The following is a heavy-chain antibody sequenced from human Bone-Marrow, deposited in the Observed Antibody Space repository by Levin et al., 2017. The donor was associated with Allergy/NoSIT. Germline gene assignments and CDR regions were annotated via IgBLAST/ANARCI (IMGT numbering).Heavy chain of an antibody. D-gene: IGHD3-3*02. CDR3: AKLVDYYGMDV. CDR2: FYSGGRT. J-gene: IGHJ6*02. CDR1: GFSVVSEY. V-gene: IGHV3-53*01. Sequence: GGSLRLSCRVSGFSVVSEYMAWVRLAPGRGLEWLSIFYSGGRTYYADSVRARFTISRDKPTNTLYLQMESLTADDSGVYYCAKLVDYYGMDVWGQGTAVTVSS.